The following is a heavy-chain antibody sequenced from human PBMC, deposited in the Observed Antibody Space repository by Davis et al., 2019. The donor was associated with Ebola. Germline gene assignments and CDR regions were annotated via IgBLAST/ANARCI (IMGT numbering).Heavy chain of an antibody. CDR1: GYTFTSYD. V-gene: IGHV1-8*01. CDR3: AKTFNEDGSGYRPSDY. Sequence: ASVKVSCKASGYTFTSYDINWVRQATGQGLEWMGWMNPNSGNTGYAQKFQGRVTMTRNTSISTAYMELSSLRSEDTAVYYCAKTFNEDGSGYRPSDYWGQGTLVTVSS. D-gene: IGHD3-3*01. CDR2: MNPNSGNT. J-gene: IGHJ4*02.